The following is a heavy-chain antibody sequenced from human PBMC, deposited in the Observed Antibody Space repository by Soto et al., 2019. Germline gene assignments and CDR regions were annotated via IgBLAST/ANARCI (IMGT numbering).Heavy chain of an antibody. J-gene: IGHJ4*02. CDR1: RFTFTTYG. D-gene: IGHD6-19*01. CDR3: ARCLYISGLYRPFDF. CDR2: MSSDGTNE. Sequence: GGSLRLSCSAWRFTFTTYGMNWVRPAPGKGLEWVALMSSDGTNEHYADSVRGRFTVSRDNSRNTLFLQMNNLRTDDTAVYYCARCLYISGLYRPFDFWGPATTVIVS. V-gene: IGHV3-30*03.